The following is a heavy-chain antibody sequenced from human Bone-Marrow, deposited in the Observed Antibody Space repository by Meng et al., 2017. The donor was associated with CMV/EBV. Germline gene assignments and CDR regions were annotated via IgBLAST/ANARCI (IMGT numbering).Heavy chain of an antibody. J-gene: IGHJ4*02. CDR1: GFTVSSNY. CDR3: TKELRQWELKYYFDL. CDR2: IYSDDST. D-gene: IGHD1-26*01. V-gene: IGHV3-53*01. Sequence: GGSLRLSCAASGFTVSSNYMSWVRQAPGKGLEWVSVIYSDDSTYYADSVKGRFTISRDNANNALYLQMSSLRAEDTAVYYCTKELRQWELKYYFDLWGQGTLVTVSS.